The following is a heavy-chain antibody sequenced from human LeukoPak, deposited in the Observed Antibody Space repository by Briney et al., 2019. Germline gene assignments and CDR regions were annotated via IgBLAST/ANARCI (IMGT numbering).Heavy chain of an antibody. V-gene: IGHV3-23*01. D-gene: IGHD3-22*01. Sequence: GGSLRLSCAASGFTFSSYAMSWVRQAPGKGLEWVSAISGSGGSTYYADSVKGRFTISRDNSKNTLYLQMNSLRAEDTAVYYCAKPSYYYDSCGRRKRDYYYYYMDVWGKGTTVTVSS. CDR3: AKPSYYYDSCGRRKRDYYYYYMDV. J-gene: IGHJ6*03. CDR2: ISGSGGST. CDR1: GFTFSSYA.